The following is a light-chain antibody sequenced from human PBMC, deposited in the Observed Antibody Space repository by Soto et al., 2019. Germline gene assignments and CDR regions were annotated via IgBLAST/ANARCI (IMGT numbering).Light chain of an antibody. V-gene: IGKV1-27*01. CDR3: QKYNSVPRT. CDR2: AAS. J-gene: IGKJ1*01. CDR1: QGISNY. Sequence: DLKMTQSPSSLSASVGDRVTIACRASQGISNYVAWYQQKPGKVPKLLIYAASTLQSGVPSRFSGSGSGTDFTLTISSLQPEDVATYYCQKYNSVPRTFGQGTKVEIK.